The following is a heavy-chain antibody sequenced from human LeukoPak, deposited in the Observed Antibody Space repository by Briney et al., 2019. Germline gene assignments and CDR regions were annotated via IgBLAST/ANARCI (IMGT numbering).Heavy chain of an antibody. V-gene: IGHV3-23*01. D-gene: IGHD1-1*01. CDR1: GFTFSNHP. CDR3: AKGNGDFLDY. J-gene: IGHJ4*02. Sequence: GGSLGLSCAVSGFTFSNHPMTWVRQAPGKGLEWVAGVSGNGLSKYYAVSMKGRFTVSRDNAKNTVYLQMNSLRADDTAVYYCAKGNGDFLDYWGQGTLVTVSS. CDR2: VSGNGLSK.